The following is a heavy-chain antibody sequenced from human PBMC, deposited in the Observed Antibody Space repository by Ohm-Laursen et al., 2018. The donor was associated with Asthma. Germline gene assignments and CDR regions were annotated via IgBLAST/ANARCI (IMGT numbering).Heavy chain of an antibody. CDR1: GFTFRSYA. V-gene: IGHV3-30-3*01. J-gene: IGHJ4*02. Sequence: SLRLSCTASGFTFRSYAMHWVRQAPGKGLEWVAVGGSYYDGGLKYYADSVKGRFTISRDNSKNTLYLQMNSLRAEDTAVYYCAKGFCSWCMLTQFDYWGQGTLVTVSS. D-gene: IGHD2-8*01. CDR2: GGSYYDGGLK. CDR3: AKGFCSWCMLTQFDY.